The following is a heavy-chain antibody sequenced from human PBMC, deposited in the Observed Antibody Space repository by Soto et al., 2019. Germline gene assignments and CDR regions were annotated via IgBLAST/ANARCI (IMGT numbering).Heavy chain of an antibody. CDR3: ARENNVLPGGYFDY. J-gene: IGHJ4*02. CDR2: IYHSGST. CDR1: GGSISGYY. V-gene: IGHV4-30-2*01. D-gene: IGHD3-10*01. Sequence: SETLSLTCTVSGGSISGYYWSWLRQPPGKGLEWIGYIYHSGSTYYNPSLKSRVTISVDRSKNQFSLKLSSVTAADTAVYYCARENNVLPGGYFDYWGQGTLVTVSS.